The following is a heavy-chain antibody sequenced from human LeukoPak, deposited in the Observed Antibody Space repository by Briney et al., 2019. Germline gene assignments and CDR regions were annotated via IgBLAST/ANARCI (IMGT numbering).Heavy chain of an antibody. CDR1: GFTFSSYG. J-gene: IGHJ4*02. CDR2: IWYDGSNK. CDR3: ARELYDFWSGYADY. Sequence: GRSLRLSCAASGFTFSSYGMHWVRQAPGKGLEWVAVIWYDGSNKYYADSVKGRFTISRDNSKNTLYLQMNSLRAEDTAVYYCARELYDFWSGYADYWGQGTLVTVSS. D-gene: IGHD3-3*01. V-gene: IGHV3-33*01.